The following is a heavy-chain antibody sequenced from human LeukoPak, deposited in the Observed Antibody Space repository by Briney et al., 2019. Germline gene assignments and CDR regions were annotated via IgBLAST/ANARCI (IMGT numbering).Heavy chain of an antibody. J-gene: IGHJ5*02. CDR3: AAMYCSGGSCYGEFDP. D-gene: IGHD2-15*01. CDR1: GFTFTSSA. CDR2: IVVGRGNT. Sequence: SVKVSCKASGFTFTSSAMQWVRQARGQRLEWKGWIVVGRGNTNYAQKFQERVTITRDMSTSTAYMELSSLRSEDTAVYYCAAMYCSGGSCYGEFDPWGQGTLVTVSS. V-gene: IGHV1-58*02.